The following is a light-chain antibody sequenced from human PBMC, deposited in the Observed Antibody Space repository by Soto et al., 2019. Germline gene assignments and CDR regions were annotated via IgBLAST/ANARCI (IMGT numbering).Light chain of an antibody. Sequence: DIQMTQSPSTLSASVGDRVTITCRASQSINGWLAWYQQKPGKAPKLLIYKASSLESGVPSRFSGSGSGTEFTLTISSLQPDDFATYYCQQYSSFSYTFGQGTNLEIK. CDR3: QQYSSFSYT. V-gene: IGKV1-5*03. J-gene: IGKJ2*01. CDR2: KAS. CDR1: QSINGW.